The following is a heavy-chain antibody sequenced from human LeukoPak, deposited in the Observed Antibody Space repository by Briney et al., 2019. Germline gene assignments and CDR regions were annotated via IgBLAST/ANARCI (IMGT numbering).Heavy chain of an antibody. Sequence: SVKVSCKASGGTFSSYAISWVRQAPGQGLEWMGGIIPIFGTANYAQKFQGRVTITADKSTSTAYMELSSLRSEDTAVYYCARDYQDYYDSTGYYGDAFDIWGQGTMVTVSS. V-gene: IGHV1-69*06. D-gene: IGHD3-22*01. J-gene: IGHJ3*02. CDR3: ARDYQDYYDSTGYYGDAFDI. CDR2: IIPIFGTA. CDR1: GGTFSSYA.